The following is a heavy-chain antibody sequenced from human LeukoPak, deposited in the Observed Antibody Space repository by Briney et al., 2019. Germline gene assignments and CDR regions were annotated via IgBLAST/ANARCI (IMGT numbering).Heavy chain of an antibody. CDR1: GGSFSGYY. CDR3: ASSYGDTDY. D-gene: IGHD4-17*01. CDR2: INHSGST. V-gene: IGHV4-34*01. Sequence: SETLSLTCAVYGGSFSGYYWSWIRQPPGKGLEWIGEINHSGSTNYNPSLKSRVTISVDTSKNQFSLKLSSVTAADTAVYYCASSYGDTDYWGQGTLVTVSS. J-gene: IGHJ4*02.